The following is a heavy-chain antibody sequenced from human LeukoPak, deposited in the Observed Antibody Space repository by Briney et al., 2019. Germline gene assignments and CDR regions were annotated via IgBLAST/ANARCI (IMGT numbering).Heavy chain of an antibody. CDR1: GGSFSGYY. J-gene: IGHJ4*02. CDR2: IYYSGST. V-gene: IGHV4-59*05. Sequence: SETLSLTCAVYGGSFSGYYWSWIRQPAGKGLEWIGSIYYSGSTYYNPSLKSRVTISVDTSKNQFSLKLSSVTAADTAVYYCATSPDFWSGYSYDYWGQGTLVTVSS. CDR3: ATSPDFWSGYSYDY. D-gene: IGHD3-3*01.